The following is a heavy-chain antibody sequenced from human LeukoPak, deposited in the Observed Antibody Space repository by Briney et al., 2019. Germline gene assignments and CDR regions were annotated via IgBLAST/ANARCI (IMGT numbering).Heavy chain of an antibody. J-gene: IGHJ4*02. CDR2: ISSSSSYI. D-gene: IGHD6-6*01. V-gene: IGHV3-21*01. CDR3: ARSMAAPRCD. CDR1: GFTFSSYI. Sequence: GGSLRLSCAASGFTFSSYIMNWLRQAPGKGLEWVSSISSSSSYIYYADSVKGRFTISRDNAKNSLYLQMHSLRAEDTAVHYCARSMAAPRCDWGRGTLVTVSS.